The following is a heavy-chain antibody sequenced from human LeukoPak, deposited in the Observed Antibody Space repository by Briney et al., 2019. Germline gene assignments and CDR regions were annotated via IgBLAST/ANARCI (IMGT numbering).Heavy chain of an antibody. CDR3: ARTMAVHAFDI. V-gene: IGHV1-18*01. CDR1: GYTFTSYD. Sequence: GASVKVSCKASGYTFTSYDINWVRQATGQGLEWMGWISGYSGDTNYAQKFQGRVTMTTDTSTETIFMELRSLTSDDTAVYYCARTMAVHAFDIWGQGTLVTVSP. CDR2: ISGYSGDT. J-gene: IGHJ3*02. D-gene: IGHD3-10*01.